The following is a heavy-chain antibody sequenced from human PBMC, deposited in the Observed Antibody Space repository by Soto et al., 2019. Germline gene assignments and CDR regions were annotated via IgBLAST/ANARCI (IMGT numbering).Heavy chain of an antibody. Sequence: EVQLVESGGGLVKPGGSLRLSCAASGFTFSSYSMNWVRQAPRKGLEWVSSIGSSSSYIYYADSVKGRFTISRDNAKNSLYLQMNSLRAEDKAVYYCARDIIGGGYYWSVKPSYYYYGMDVWGQGTTVTVSS. CDR2: IGSSSSYI. V-gene: IGHV3-21*01. D-gene: IGHD3-22*01. J-gene: IGHJ6*02. CDR1: GFTFSSYS. CDR3: ARDIIGGGYYWSVKPSYYYYGMDV.